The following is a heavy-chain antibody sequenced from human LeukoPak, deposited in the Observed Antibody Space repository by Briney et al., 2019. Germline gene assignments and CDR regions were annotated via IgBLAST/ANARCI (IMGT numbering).Heavy chain of an antibody. V-gene: IGHV4-39*01. Sequence: SETLSLTCTVSGGSISSSSYYWGWIRQPPGKGLEWIGSIYYSGSTYYNPSLKSRVTISVDTSKNQFSLKLSSVTAADTAVYYCARHPSYYGSGSFFDYWGQGTLVTVSS. D-gene: IGHD3-10*01. CDR2: IYYSGST. CDR1: GGSISSSSYY. CDR3: ARHPSYYGSGSFFDY. J-gene: IGHJ4*02.